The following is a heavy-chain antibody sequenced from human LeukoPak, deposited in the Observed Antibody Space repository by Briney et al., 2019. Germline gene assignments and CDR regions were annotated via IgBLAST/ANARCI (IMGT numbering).Heavy chain of an antibody. CDR2: IYTGGST. J-gene: IGHJ4*02. CDR3: ARVGYSSGWFRS. V-gene: IGHV3-66*02. Sequence: GGSLRLSCAASGFTVSTNYMSWVRQAPGKGLEWVSLIYTGGSTYYADSVKGRFTISRDNAKNTLYLQMHSLRAEDTAVYYCARVGYSSGWFRSWGQGTLVTVSS. D-gene: IGHD6-19*01. CDR1: GFTVSTNY.